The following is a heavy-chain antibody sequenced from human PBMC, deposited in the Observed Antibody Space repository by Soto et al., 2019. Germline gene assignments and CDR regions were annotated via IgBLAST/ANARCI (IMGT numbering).Heavy chain of an antibody. CDR1: GGTFSSYT. J-gene: IGHJ3*02. Sequence: SVKVSCKASGGTFSSYTISWVRQAPGQGLEWMGRIIPILGIANYAQKFQGRVTITADKSTSTAYMELSSLRSEDTAVYYCARWDSSADSNAFDIWGQGTMVTVS. V-gene: IGHV1-69*02. D-gene: IGHD3-22*01. CDR2: IIPILGIA. CDR3: ARWDSSADSNAFDI.